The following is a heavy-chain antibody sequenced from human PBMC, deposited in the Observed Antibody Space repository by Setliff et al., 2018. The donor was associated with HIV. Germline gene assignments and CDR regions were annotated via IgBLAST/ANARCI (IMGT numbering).Heavy chain of an antibody. CDR1: GGSISSSSYY. CDR2: ISYGGST. D-gene: IGHD3-10*01. V-gene: IGHV4-39*01. J-gene: IGHJ4*02. CDR3: ARQGTFYYGSGSLGY. Sequence: SETLSLTCTVSGGSISSSSYYWGWIRQPPGKGLEWIGSISYGGSTCYNPSLKSRLTISIDTSKNQFSLKLASVTAADTAVYYCARQGTFYYGSGSLGYWGQGTLVTVSS.